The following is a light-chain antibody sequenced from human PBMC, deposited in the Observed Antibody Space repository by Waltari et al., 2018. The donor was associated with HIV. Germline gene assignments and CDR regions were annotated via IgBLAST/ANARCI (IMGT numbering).Light chain of an antibody. CDR2: AKN. J-gene: IGLJ2*01. CDR1: SSNIGAGYD. CDR3: QSYDSGLSGSV. V-gene: IGLV1-40*01. Sequence: QSVLTQPPSVSGAPGQRVTISCTGSSSNIGAGYDVPWYQQLPGTAPKLLIYAKNSRASGVPDRFAGSKFGPSASLAITGLQAEDEANYYCQSYDSGLSGSVFGGGTKLTVL.